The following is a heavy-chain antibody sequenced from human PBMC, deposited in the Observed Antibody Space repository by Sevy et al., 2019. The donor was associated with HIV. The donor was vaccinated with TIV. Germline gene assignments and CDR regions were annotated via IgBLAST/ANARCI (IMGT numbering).Heavy chain of an antibody. CDR2: TYYRSKWYN. D-gene: IGHD3-22*01. V-gene: IGHV6-1*01. CDR1: GDSVSSNSAA. CDR3: AGDRYYDSSGYYMGAFDI. J-gene: IGHJ3*02. Sequence: SQTLSLTCAISGDSVSSNSAAWNWIRQSPSRGLEWLGRTYYRSKWYNDYAVSVKSRITINPDTSKNQFSLQLNSVTPEDTAVYYCAGDRYYDSSGYYMGAFDIWGQGTMVTVSS.